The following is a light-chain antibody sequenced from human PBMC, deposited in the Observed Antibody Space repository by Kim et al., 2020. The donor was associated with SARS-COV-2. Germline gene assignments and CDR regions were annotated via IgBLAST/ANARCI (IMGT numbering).Light chain of an antibody. J-gene: IGKJ2*01. CDR2: LAS. Sequence: EIVLTQSPGTLSLSPGERATLSCRASQSVADNYLAWYQQKPGQAPRLLVYLASRRATGVTDRFSGGGSGTDFTLTIAGLEPEDSAVYYCQQYGGSPLYTFGRGTKLEI. CDR1: QSVADNY. V-gene: IGKV3-20*01. CDR3: QQYGGSPLYT.